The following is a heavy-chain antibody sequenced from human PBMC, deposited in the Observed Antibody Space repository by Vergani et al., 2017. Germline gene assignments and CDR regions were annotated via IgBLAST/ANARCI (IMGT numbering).Heavy chain of an antibody. J-gene: IGHJ3*02. CDR2: IYSSGST. CDR1: GGSISSGNYY. CDR3: ARGTFLHAFDN. Sequence: QLQLQESGSGLVKPSQTLSLTCAVSGGSISSGNYYWNWIRQPAGKGLEWMGRIYSSGSTSYNPSIKSRITMSLDTSKNQFSLSLSSVTAADTAVYYCARGTFLHAFDNWGQGTVVTVSS. D-gene: IGHD1-26*01. V-gene: IGHV4-61*02.